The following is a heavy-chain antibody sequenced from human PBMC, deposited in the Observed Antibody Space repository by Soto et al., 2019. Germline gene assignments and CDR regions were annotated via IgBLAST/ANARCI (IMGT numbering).Heavy chain of an antibody. Sequence: QVQLVQCGPEVKMPGSSVKVSCKASGDTFNSYTINWVRQAPGQGLQWMGRTIPILAMSNYALKFQGRVTITADKSTTTAYMELSRLRSDDTAVYYCAASYGSGSRAFDYWGQGTLVTVSS. D-gene: IGHD3-10*01. CDR2: TIPILAMS. CDR1: GDTFNSYT. CDR3: AASYGSGSRAFDY. J-gene: IGHJ4*02. V-gene: IGHV1-69*02.